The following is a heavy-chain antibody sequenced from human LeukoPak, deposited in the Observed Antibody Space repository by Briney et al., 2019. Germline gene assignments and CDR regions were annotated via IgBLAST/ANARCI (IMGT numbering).Heavy chain of an antibody. Sequence: GKSLKISCKGSGYIFISYWIGWVRQMPGKGLEWMGIIYPGDSDTRYSPSFQGQVTISVDKSISTAYLQWSSLKASDSAIYYCARLSAPDYYYYMDVWGKGTTVTISS. J-gene: IGHJ6*03. CDR3: ARLSAPDYYYYMDV. CDR1: GYIFISYW. CDR2: IYPGDSDT. V-gene: IGHV5-51*01.